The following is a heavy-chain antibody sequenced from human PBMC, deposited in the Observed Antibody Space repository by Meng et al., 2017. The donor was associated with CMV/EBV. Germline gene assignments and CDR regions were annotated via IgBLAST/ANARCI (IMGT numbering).Heavy chain of an antibody. CDR1: GASISSGDYY. CDR3: ARTGEYPTFDY. CDR2: IYYSGST. D-gene: IGHD2/OR15-2a*01. Sequence: QGSRPGLVNPPHTLPLPCTSSGASISSGDYYWSWIRQPPGKGLEWIGYIYYSGSTYYNPSLKSRVTISVDTSKNQFSLKLSSVTAADTAVYYCARTGEYPTFDYWGQGTLVTVSS. V-gene: IGHV4-30-4*08. J-gene: IGHJ4*02.